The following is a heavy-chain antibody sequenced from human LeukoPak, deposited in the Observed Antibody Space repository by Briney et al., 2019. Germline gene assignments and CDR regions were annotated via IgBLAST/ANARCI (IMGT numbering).Heavy chain of an antibody. J-gene: IGHJ2*01. CDR3: ARDMDGDAFFDL. V-gene: IGHV3-21*01. Sequence: GGSLRLSCAASGFTFSSYAMSWVRQAPGKGLEWVSSISSSSSYIYYADSVKGRFTISRDNAKNSLYLQMNSLRAEDTAVYYCARDMDGDAFFDLWGRGTLVTVSS. CDR2: ISSSSSYI. CDR1: GFTFSSYA. D-gene: IGHD5-24*01.